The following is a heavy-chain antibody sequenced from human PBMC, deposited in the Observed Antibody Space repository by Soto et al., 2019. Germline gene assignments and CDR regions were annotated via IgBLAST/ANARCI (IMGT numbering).Heavy chain of an antibody. V-gene: IGHV1-3*01. J-gene: IGHJ5*02. CDR2: INAGNGNT. D-gene: IGHD3-22*01. CDR1: GYTFTSYA. CDR3: ARFFPLTYYYDTKYNWFDP. Sequence: GASVKVSCKASGYTFTSYAMHWVRQAPGQRLEWMGWINAGNGNTKYSQKFQGRVTITRDTSASTAYMELSSLRSEDTAVYYCARFFPLTYYYDTKYNWFDPWGQGTLVTVSS.